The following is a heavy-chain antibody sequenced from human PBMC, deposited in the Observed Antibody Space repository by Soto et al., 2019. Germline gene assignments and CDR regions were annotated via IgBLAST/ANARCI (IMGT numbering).Heavy chain of an antibody. J-gene: IGHJ4*02. CDR1: GFTFSSYG. D-gene: IGHD5-12*01. V-gene: IGHV3-33*01. CDR2: IWYDGSNK. Sequence: ESGGGVVQPGRSLRLSCAASGFTFSSYGMHWVRQAPGKGLEWVAVIWYDGSNKYYADSVKGRFTISRDNSKNTLYLQMNSLRAEDTAVYYCARGGMATSFDYWGQGTLVTVSS. CDR3: ARGGMATSFDY.